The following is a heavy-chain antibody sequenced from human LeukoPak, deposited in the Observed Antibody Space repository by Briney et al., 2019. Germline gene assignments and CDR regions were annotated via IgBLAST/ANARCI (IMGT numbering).Heavy chain of an antibody. D-gene: IGHD6-6*01. CDR3: ARDGYSSSSFKPFDY. V-gene: IGHV1-69*13. Sequence: GASVKVSCKASGGTFSSYAISWVRQAPGQGLEWMGGIIPIFGTANYAQKFQGRATITADESTSTAYMELSSLRSEDTAVYYCARDGYSSSSFKPFDYWGQGTLVTVSS. J-gene: IGHJ4*02. CDR1: GGTFSSYA. CDR2: IIPIFGTA.